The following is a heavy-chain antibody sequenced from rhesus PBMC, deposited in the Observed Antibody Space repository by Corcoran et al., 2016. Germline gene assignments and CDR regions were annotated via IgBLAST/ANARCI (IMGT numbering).Heavy chain of an antibody. CDR1: GLPFGDNY. Sequence: DVQLVESGGDLARSGGSLRLSCAASGLPFGDNYMHWVRQAPGKGLVWISRISNDGGTAWYAGSVKGRFTISRDNARNILYLQMDSLKIEDTAVYYCANSWSPENWGRGLLVTVSS. D-gene: IGHD5-24*01. CDR3: ANSWSPEN. V-gene: IGHV3-59*01. J-gene: IGHJ5-2*02. CDR2: ISNDGGTA.